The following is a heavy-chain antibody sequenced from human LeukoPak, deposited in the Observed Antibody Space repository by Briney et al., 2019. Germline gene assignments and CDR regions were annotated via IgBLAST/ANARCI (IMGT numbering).Heavy chain of an antibody. D-gene: IGHD2-21*02. CDR1: GGSISRYY. CDR2: IYSSGTT. J-gene: IGHJ4*02. Sequence: SETLSLTCTVSGGSISRYYWSWIRQPAGKGLEWIGRIYSSGTTTYSPSLKSRVTMSVDTSKNQFSLKLSSVTAADTAVYYCARTGGVTVLDYWGQGTLVTVSS. CDR3: ARTGGVTVLDY. V-gene: IGHV4-4*07.